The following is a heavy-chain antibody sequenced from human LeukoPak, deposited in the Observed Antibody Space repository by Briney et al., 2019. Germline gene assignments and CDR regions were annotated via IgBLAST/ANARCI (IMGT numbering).Heavy chain of an antibody. Sequence: GGSLKLSCAASGFTFSGSAMHWVRQASGKGLEWVGRIRSKANSYATAYAASVKGRFTISRDDSKNTAYLQMNSLKTEDTAVYYCARIQSLFGIAAAWGQGTLVTVSS. CDR2: IRSKANSYAT. J-gene: IGHJ5*02. V-gene: IGHV3-73*01. CDR1: GFTFSGSA. CDR3: ARIQSLFGIAAA. D-gene: IGHD6-13*01.